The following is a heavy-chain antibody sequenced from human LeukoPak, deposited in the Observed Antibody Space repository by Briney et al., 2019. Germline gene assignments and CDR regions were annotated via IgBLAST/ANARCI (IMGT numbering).Heavy chain of an antibody. V-gene: IGHV3-30*04. J-gene: IGHJ4*02. CDR1: GFTFSSYA. CDR3: AKSVGRDGYNDYFDY. Sequence: GGSLRLSCSASGFTFSSYAMHWVRQAPGKGLEWVAVISDAGSEKYYADSVKGRFTISRDNSKNTVYLQMNSLRPDDTAMYYCAKSVGRDGYNDYFDYWGQGTLVTVSS. CDR2: ISDAGSEK. D-gene: IGHD5-24*01.